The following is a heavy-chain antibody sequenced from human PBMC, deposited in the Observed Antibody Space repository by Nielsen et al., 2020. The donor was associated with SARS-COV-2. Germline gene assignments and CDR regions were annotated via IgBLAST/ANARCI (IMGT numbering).Heavy chain of an antibody. J-gene: IGHJ3*02. V-gene: IGHV1-69*13. D-gene: IGHD4-17*01. Sequence: SVKVSCKASGDSFSTHAISWVRQAPGQGLDWMGGIIPKFHAPSYAKKLQGRVTISADESTSTAYMDLSSLGSDDTALYYCARDRGDYGFDAFGIWGQGTMVTVSS. CDR3: ARDRGDYGFDAFGI. CDR1: GDSFSTHA. CDR2: IIPKFHAP.